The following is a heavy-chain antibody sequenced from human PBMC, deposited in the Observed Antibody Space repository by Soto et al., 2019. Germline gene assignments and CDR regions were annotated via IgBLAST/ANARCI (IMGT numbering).Heavy chain of an antibody. Sequence: PGGSLRLSCAASGFTFSSYSMNWVRQAPGKGLEWVSSISSSSSYIYYADSVKGRFTISRDNAKNSLYLQMNSLRAEDTAVYYCARDPRDCSSTSCYPPLQPGSPRFDPWGQGTLVTVSS. J-gene: IGHJ5*02. D-gene: IGHD2-2*01. CDR2: ISSSSSYI. CDR3: ARDPRDCSSTSCYPPLQPGSPRFDP. CDR1: GFTFSSYS. V-gene: IGHV3-21*01.